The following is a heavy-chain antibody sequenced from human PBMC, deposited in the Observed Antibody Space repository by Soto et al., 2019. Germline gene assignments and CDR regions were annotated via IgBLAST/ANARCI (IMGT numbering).Heavy chain of an antibody. CDR1: GFTFTSYA. CDR3: TQDGGSRDWLTVN. V-gene: IGHV3-23*01. CDR2: ITGGGDNT. J-gene: IGHJ4*02. D-gene: IGHD3-9*01. Sequence: EVQLLESGGDLVQPGGSLRLSCAASGFTFTSYAMSWIRQAPGKGLEWVSAITGGGDNTYYADSVKGRFTISRDNSKNTLYLQMNSLRADDTAFYYCTQDGGSRDWLTVNWGQGTLVTVSS.